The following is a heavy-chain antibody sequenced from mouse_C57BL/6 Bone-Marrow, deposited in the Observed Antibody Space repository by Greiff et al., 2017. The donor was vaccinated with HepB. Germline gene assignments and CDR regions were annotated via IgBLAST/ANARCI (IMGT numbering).Heavy chain of an antibody. CDR1: GYTFTSYW. Sequence: QVQLQQPGAELVRPGSSVKLSCKASGYTFTSYWMHWVKQRPIQGLEWIGKIDPSDSETNYNQKFKDKATLTVDNSSSTAYMQLSSLTSEDSAVYYCARRGDGNFHYYAMDYWGQGTSVTVSS. J-gene: IGHJ4*01. V-gene: IGHV1-52*01. CDR3: ARRGDGNFHYYAMDY. D-gene: IGHD2-1*01. CDR2: IDPSDSET.